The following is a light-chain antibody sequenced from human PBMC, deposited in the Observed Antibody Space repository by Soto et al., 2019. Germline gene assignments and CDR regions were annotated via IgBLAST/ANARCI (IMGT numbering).Light chain of an antibody. CDR1: QSIRSW. V-gene: IGKV1-5*01. J-gene: IGKJ1*01. CDR2: DAS. Sequence: DVQMTQSPSTVSAAVGDRVTITCRASQSIRSWLAWYQQKPGKAPNLLIYDASALESGVSSRFSGSGSGTEFTLTISSLQPDDFATYYCQHYNSYSEAFGQGTKVDIK. CDR3: QHYNSYSEA.